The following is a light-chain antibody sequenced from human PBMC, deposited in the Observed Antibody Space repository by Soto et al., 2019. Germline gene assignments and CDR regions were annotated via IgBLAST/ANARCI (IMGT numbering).Light chain of an antibody. J-gene: IGLJ1*01. Sequence: QSVLTQPASVSGSPGQSISISCTGTSSDVGGYNYVSWYQQHPGKAPKLMIYDVSNRPSGVSNRFSGSKSGNTASLTISGLQAEDEADYYCSSYISSSTLYVFGPGTKVTV. CDR1: SSDVGGYNY. V-gene: IGLV2-14*01. CDR3: SSYISSSTLYV. CDR2: DVS.